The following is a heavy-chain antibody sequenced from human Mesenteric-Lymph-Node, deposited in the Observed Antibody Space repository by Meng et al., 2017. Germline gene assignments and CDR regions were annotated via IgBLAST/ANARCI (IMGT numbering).Heavy chain of an antibody. J-gene: IGHJ4*02. D-gene: IGHD5-18*01. Sequence: GESLKISCAASRFTFSRYAMHWVRQAPGKGLEWMALISYDGSNKEYADSVKGRFTISRDNSKSTLYLQMNSLRAEDTAVYYCARETEGVDTAMTGYWGQGTLVTVSS. CDR1: RFTFSRYA. V-gene: IGHV3-30*01. CDR3: ARETEGVDTAMTGY. CDR2: ISYDGSNK.